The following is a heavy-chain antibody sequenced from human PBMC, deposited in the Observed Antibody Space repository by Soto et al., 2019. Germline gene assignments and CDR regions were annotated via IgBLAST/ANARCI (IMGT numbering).Heavy chain of an antibody. CDR1: GFSFINHE. J-gene: IGHJ4*02. D-gene: IGHD1-26*01. V-gene: IGHV3-48*03. Sequence: GESLKISCAASGFSFINHEMNWVRQAPGEGLEWVSYINSDGSTIHYADSVKGRFTVSRDNTKDSLYLQMNSLRAEDTAVYYCARCGRSDRTLPFFDNWGQGTLVTVSS. CDR2: INSDGSTI. CDR3: ARCGRSDRTLPFFDN.